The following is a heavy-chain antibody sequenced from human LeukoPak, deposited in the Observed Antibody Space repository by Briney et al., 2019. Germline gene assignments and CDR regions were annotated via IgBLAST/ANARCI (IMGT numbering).Heavy chain of an antibody. J-gene: IGHJ4*02. CDR1: GFTFDDYA. D-gene: IGHD6-13*01. Sequence: GGSLRLSXAASGFTFDDYAMHWVRQAPGKGLEWVCLISGDGGSTYYADSVKGRFTISRDNSKNSLYLQMNSLRTEDTALYYCAKGIAAAGYFDYWGQGTLVTVSS. CDR2: ISGDGGST. V-gene: IGHV3-43*02. CDR3: AKGIAAAGYFDY.